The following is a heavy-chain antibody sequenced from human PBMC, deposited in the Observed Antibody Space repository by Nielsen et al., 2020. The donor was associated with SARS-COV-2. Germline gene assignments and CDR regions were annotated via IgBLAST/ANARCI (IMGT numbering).Heavy chain of an antibody. V-gene: IGHV3-30*18. CDR1: GFTFNSFG. CDR3: AKGRYISYTTGFDP. J-gene: IGHJ5*02. Sequence: GGSLRLSCAASGFTFNSFGMHWVRQAPGKGLEWVAVISYDASKEYYSDSVKGRFTISRDNSKNTLYLQMNSLRPDDAAVYYCAKGRYISYTTGFDPWGQGTLVTVSS. D-gene: IGHD2-8*02. CDR2: ISYDASKE.